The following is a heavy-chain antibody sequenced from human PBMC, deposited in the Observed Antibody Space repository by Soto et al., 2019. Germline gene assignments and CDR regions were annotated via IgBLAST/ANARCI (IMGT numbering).Heavy chain of an antibody. V-gene: IGHV1-18*01. CDR3: ARDLESSSWPCYFEY. CDR2: ISPYNGNT. D-gene: IGHD6-13*01. Sequence: GASVKVSCKTSGYTFTNYGISWVRQAPGQGLEWMGWISPYNGNTKYSQKLQGRVTVTTDTSTSTAYIEVRSLRSDDTAVYFCARDLESSSWPCYFEYWGQGTLVTVSS. J-gene: IGHJ4*02. CDR1: GYTFTNYG.